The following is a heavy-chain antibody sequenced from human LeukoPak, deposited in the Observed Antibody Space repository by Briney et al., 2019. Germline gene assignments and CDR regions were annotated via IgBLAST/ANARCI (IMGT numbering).Heavy chain of an antibody. CDR3: ARGYYYDSGGHYDYYYYMDV. CDR1: GGTFSSYP. J-gene: IGHJ6*03. Sequence: SVKVSCXASGGTFSSYPISWVRQAPGQGLEWMGGFIPFFGTGNYAQKFQGRVTITADESTSTAYMELSRLRSEDTAVYYCARGYYYDSGGHYDYYYYMDVWGKGTTVTVSS. CDR2: FIPFFGTG. V-gene: IGHV1-69*01. D-gene: IGHD3-22*01.